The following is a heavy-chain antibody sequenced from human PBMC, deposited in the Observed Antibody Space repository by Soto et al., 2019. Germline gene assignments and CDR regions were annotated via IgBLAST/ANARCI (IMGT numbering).Heavy chain of an antibody. CDR1: GLTISTYT. CDR3: AKDRQPDGIWTFDS. D-gene: IGHD3-9*01. J-gene: IGHJ4*02. CDR2: IGCCSGSGT. Sequence: GGSLRLSCAASGLTISTYTMNWVSKAPGKGLEWVSGIGCCSGSGTYYADFVKGRFTISRDNSKNMVFLQMNGLRAEDTAVYYCAKDRQPDGIWTFDSWGQGTPVTVSS. V-gene: IGHV3-23*01.